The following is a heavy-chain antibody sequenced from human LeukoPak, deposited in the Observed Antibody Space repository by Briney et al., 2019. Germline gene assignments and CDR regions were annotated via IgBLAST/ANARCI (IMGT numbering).Heavy chain of an antibody. Sequence: GGSLRLSCEASGFIFSSYVMGWVRQAPGKGLEWVSSISVSGGDTFTADSVKGRFTISRDNSKNTLYLQMNSLRVEDTAVYYCAPRPDIVVVVTASDAFDMWGQGTMVTVSS. V-gene: IGHV3-23*01. D-gene: IGHD2-15*01. CDR1: GFIFSSYV. J-gene: IGHJ3*02. CDR2: ISVSGGDT. CDR3: APRPDIVVVVTASDAFDM.